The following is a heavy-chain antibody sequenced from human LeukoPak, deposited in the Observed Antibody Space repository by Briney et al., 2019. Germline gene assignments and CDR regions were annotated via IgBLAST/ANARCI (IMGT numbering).Heavy chain of an antibody. V-gene: IGHV4-59*01. CDR3: ARQAVAPDY. CDR2: IHYSGST. D-gene: IGHD6-19*01. CDR1: GGSINSYY. Sequence: SETLSLTCTVSGGSINSYYRSWIRQPPGKGLEWIGYIHYSGSTSYNPSLKSRVTISVDTSKNQISLKLSSVTAADTAVYYCARQAVAPDYWGQGTLVTVSS. J-gene: IGHJ4*02.